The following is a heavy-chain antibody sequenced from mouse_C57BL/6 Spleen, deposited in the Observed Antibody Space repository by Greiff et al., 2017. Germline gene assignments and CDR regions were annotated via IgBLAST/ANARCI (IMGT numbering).Heavy chain of an antibody. CDR3: TTTTTVVAPFDY. D-gene: IGHD1-1*01. CDR2: IDPENGDT. Sequence: VQLKESGAELVRPGASVKLSCTASGFNIKDDYMHWVKQRPEQGLEWIGWIDPENGDTEYASKFQGKATITADTSSNTAYLQLSSLTSEDTAVYYCTTTTTVVAPFDYWGQGTTLTVSS. J-gene: IGHJ2*01. CDR1: GFNIKDDY. V-gene: IGHV14-4*01.